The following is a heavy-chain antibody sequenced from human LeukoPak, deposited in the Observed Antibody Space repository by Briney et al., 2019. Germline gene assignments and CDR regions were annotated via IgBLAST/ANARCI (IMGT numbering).Heavy chain of an antibody. J-gene: IGHJ6*02. CDR3: ARDRGYDSTGLGMDA. V-gene: IGHV3-33*08. Sequence: GGSLRLSCAASGFTLSSFTMHWVRHNPGKGLEWVAVIQYDGGEKYYADSVKGRFTISRDNSKNTLDLQMNSLRAEDTAVYYCARDRGYDSTGLGMDAWGQGTTVTVSS. CDR2: IQYDGGEK. CDR1: GFTLSSFT. D-gene: IGHD3-22*01.